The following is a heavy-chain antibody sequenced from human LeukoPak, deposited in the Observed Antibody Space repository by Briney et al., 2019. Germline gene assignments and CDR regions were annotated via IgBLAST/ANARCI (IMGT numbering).Heavy chain of an antibody. V-gene: IGHV3-30*04. CDR1: GFTFSSYA. J-gene: IGHJ4*02. CDR2: ISYDGSNK. D-gene: IGHD2-8*01. Sequence: PGGSLRLSCAASGFTFSSYAMHWVRQAPGKGLEWVALISYDGSNKYYADSVKGRFTISRDNSKNTLYLQMNGLRAEDTAVYYCAKRRGDCSNGQGCGDSWGQGALVTVSS. CDR3: AKRRGDCSNGQGCGDS.